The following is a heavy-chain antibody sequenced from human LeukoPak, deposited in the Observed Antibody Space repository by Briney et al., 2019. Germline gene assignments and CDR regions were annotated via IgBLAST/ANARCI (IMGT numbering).Heavy chain of an antibody. CDR1: GFTFSSYE. V-gene: IGHV3-48*03. J-gene: IGHJ4*02. D-gene: IGHD5-12*01. CDR2: ISTTGTII. CDR3: ARDYSVMDIVASYFFDY. Sequence: GGSLRLSCAAPGFTFSSYEMGWVRQAPGKGLEWISYISTTGTIIYYADSVKGRFTISRDNAENSLYLQMNSLRAEDTAVYYCARDYSVMDIVASYFFDYWGQGTLVTVSS.